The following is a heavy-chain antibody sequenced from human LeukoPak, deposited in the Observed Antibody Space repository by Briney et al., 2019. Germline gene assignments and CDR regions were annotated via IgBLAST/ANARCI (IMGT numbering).Heavy chain of an antibody. CDR3: ARVKRGRAAAFYYYMDV. J-gene: IGHJ6*03. CDR1: GVIFSNYW. Sequence: PGGSLRLSCAASGVIFSNYWMHWVRQAPGKGLVWVSRINCDGSSTSYADSVKGRFTISRDNAKNSLYLQMNSLRAEDTAVYYCARVKRGRAAAFYYYMDVWGKGTTVTVSS. V-gene: IGHV3-74*01. CDR2: INCDGSST. D-gene: IGHD6-13*01.